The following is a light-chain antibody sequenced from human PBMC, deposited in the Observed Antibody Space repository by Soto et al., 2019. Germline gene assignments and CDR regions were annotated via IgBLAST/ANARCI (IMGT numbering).Light chain of an antibody. CDR2: AAS. CDR1: QSISSY. CDR3: QQSYSTPYT. J-gene: IGKJ2*01. Sequence: DIQMTQSPSSLSASVGARVTITCRASQSISSYLNWYQQKPGKAPKLLIYAASSLQSGVPSRFSGSGSGPDLPLTISSLQPEDFATYYCQQSYSTPYTFGQGTKLEIK. V-gene: IGKV1-39*01.